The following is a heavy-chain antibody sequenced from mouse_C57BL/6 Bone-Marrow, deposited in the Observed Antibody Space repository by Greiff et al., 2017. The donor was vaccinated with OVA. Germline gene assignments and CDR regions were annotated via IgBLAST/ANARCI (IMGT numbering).Heavy chain of an antibody. Sequence: VQLQHSGPELVKPGASVKMSCKASGYTFTDYNMHWVKQSHGKSLEWIGYINPNNGGTSYNQKFKGKATLTVNKSSSTAYMELRSLTAEDSAVYYCAREGDWAWFAYWGQGTLVTVSA. CDR2: INPNNGGT. CDR1: GYTFTDYN. CDR3: AREGDWAWFAY. V-gene: IGHV1-22*01. J-gene: IGHJ3*01.